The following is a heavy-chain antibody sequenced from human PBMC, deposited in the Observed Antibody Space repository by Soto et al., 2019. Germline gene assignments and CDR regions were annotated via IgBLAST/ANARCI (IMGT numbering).Heavy chain of an antibody. Sequence: QITLKESGPTLVKPTQTLTLTCTFSGFSLDTSGVGVTWIRQPPGKALEWLTLIYWDDDKGYSPSLRSRLTLTKDTSENRVVLTMTNMDPVDTATYYCSHMESWVASDGLDVWGQGTTVTVSS. J-gene: IGHJ6*02. CDR2: IYWDDDK. D-gene: IGHD3-3*01. CDR3: SHMESWVASDGLDV. CDR1: GFSLDTSGVG. V-gene: IGHV2-5*02.